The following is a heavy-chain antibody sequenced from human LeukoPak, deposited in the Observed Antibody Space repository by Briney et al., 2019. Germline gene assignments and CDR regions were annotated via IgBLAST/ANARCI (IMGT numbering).Heavy chain of an antibody. CDR3: ARGLRWVRGVIIVDAFDI. J-gene: IGHJ3*02. D-gene: IGHD3-10*01. Sequence: GGSLRLSCAASGFTFSSYAMHWVRQAPGKGLEYVSAISSNGGSTYYANSVKGRFTISRDNSKNTLYLQMGSLRAEDMAVYYCARGLRWVRGVIIVDAFDIWGQGTMVTVSS. V-gene: IGHV3-64*01. CDR1: GFTFSSYA. CDR2: ISSNGGST.